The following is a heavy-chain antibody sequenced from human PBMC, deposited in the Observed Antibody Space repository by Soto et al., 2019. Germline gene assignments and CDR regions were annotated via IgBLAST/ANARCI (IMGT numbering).Heavy chain of an antibody. CDR3: ARVDMITFGGVIGPFDY. CDR2: ISYDGSNK. D-gene: IGHD3-16*02. CDR1: GFTFSSYA. J-gene: IGHJ4*02. V-gene: IGHV3-30-3*01. Sequence: GGSLRLSCAASGFTFSSYAMHWVRQAPGKGLEWVAVISYDGSNKYYADSVKGRFTISRDNSKNTLYLQMNSLRAEDTAVYYCARVDMITFGGVIGPFDYWGQGTLVTVSS.